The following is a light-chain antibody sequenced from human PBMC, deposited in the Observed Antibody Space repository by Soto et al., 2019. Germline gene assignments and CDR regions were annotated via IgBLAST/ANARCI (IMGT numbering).Light chain of an antibody. CDR3: LLSYTECRAGV. Sequence: QTVVTQEPSLTVSPGGTVTLTCGSSTGAVTSGHYPYWFQQKPGQAPRTLIYDTNNKHSWTPARFSGSLLGGKAALTLSGAQPEDEAEYYCLLSYTECRAGVFGGGTKLTVL. V-gene: IGLV7-46*01. CDR1: TGAVTSGHY. J-gene: IGLJ3*02. CDR2: DTN.